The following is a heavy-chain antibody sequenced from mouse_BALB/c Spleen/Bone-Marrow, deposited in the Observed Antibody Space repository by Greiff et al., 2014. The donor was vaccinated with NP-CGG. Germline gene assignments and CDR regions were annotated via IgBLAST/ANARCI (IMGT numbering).Heavy chain of an antibody. CDR3: TRGGVYYDYDGAWFAY. CDR2: IYPGSGST. D-gene: IGHD2-4*01. Sequence: LQQSGSELVRPGASVKLSCKASGYTFTSYWMHWVKQRPGQGLEWIGNIYPGSGSTNYDKKYKSKATLTVDASSSTAYMRLSSLASEDSAVYYCTRGGVYYDYDGAWFAYWGQGTLVTVSA. J-gene: IGHJ3*01. V-gene: IGHV1S22*01. CDR1: GYTFTSYW.